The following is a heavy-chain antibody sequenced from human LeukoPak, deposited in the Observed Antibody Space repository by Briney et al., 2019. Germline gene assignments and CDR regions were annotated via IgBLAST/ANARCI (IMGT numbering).Heavy chain of an antibody. V-gene: IGHV3-21*01. D-gene: IGHD1-26*01. Sequence: GGSLRLSCAASGFTFSSYSMNWVRQAPGKGQEWVSSISSSSSYIYYADSVKGRFTISRDNAKNSLYLQMNSLRAEDTAVYYCARVWEQPYKGYYYGMDVWGQGTTVTVSS. J-gene: IGHJ6*02. CDR1: GFTFSSYS. CDR3: ARVWEQPYKGYYYGMDV. CDR2: ISSSSSYI.